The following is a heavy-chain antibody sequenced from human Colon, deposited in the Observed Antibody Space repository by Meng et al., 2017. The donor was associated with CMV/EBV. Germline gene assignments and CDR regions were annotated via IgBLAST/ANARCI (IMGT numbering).Heavy chain of an antibody. CDR2: VGSGTDLI. V-gene: IGHV3-48*04. Sequence: GRSLKISCAASGFTFSGYAMNWVRQAPGKGLEWVSYVGSGTDLIYYADSVKGRFTISRDDAKNSLYLEMHNLIAEDTAVYYCARSPPAGFDYWGQGALVTVSS. J-gene: IGHJ4*02. CDR1: GFTFSGYA. CDR3: ARSPPAGFDY.